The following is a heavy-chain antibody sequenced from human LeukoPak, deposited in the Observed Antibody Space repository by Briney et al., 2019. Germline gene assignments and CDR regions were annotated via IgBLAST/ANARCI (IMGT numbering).Heavy chain of an antibody. CDR3: ARTVTYFDY. V-gene: IGHV4-59*01. CDR1: GGSFSGYY. J-gene: IGHJ4*02. Sequence: SSETLSLTCAVYGGSFSGYYWSWIRQPPGKGLEWIGYIYYSGSTNYNPSLKSRVTISVDTSKNQFSLKLSSVTAADTAVYYCARTVTYFDYWGQGTLVTVSS. D-gene: IGHD2-21*02. CDR2: IYYSGST.